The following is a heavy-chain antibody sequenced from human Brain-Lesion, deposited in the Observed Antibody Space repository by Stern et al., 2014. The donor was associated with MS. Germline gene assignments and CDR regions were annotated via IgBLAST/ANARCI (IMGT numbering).Heavy chain of an antibody. CDR3: ATFSPGAGGNYYRHFDY. D-gene: IGHD1-26*01. J-gene: IGHJ4*02. CDR1: GYTLTDLS. V-gene: IGHV1-24*01. Sequence: VHLVESGAEVKKPGASVKVSCKVSGYTLTDLSMHWVRQAPRKGLEWMGGFDPEDGETIYAQKFQGRVTMTEDTSTDTAYMELSSLRSEDTAVCYCATFSPGAGGNYYRHFDYWGQGTLVTVSS. CDR2: FDPEDGET.